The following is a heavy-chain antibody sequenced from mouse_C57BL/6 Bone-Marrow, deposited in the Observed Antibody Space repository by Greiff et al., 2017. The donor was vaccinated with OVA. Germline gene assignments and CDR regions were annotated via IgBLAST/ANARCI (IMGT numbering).Heavy chain of an antibody. CDR2: IHPNSGST. J-gene: IGHJ4*01. D-gene: IGHD1-1*01. Sequence: QVQLQQPGAELVKPGASVKLSCKASGYTFTSYWMHWVKQRPGQGLEWIGMIHPNSGSTNYNEKFKSKATLTVDKSSSTAYMQLSSLTSEDSAVYYCAPIYYYGRSSYYYAMDYWGQGTSVTVSS. V-gene: IGHV1-64*01. CDR1: GYTFTSYW. CDR3: APIYYYGRSSYYYAMDY.